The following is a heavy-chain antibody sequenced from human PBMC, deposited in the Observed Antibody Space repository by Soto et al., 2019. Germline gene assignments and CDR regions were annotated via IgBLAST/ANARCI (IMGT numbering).Heavy chain of an antibody. J-gene: IGHJ4*02. V-gene: IGHV3-23*01. CDR3: AKPFTSQLWLYPCDY. Sequence: GVSLRLSWSASGFTFSSYAGSWVSQAPGKGLEWVSAISGSGGSTYYADSVKGRFTISRDNSKNTLYLQMNSLRAEDTAVYYCAKPFTSQLWLYPCDYWGKGTLVTVSS. D-gene: IGHD5-18*01. CDR2: ISGSGGST. CDR1: GFTFSSYA.